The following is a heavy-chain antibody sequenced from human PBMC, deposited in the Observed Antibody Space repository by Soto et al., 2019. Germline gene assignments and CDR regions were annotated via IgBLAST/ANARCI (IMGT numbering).Heavy chain of an antibody. J-gene: IGHJ4*02. V-gene: IGHV1-69*06. CDR3: GRVSLYGDVGYYDF. D-gene: IGHD4-17*01. CDR2: IVPIFGTT. Sequence: QVQVVQSGTEVKKPGSSVKVSCKISGGAFSTYGIHWVRQAPGQGLEWVGGIVPIFGTTRNAQKFQGRVTFSADKSASTAYMDLTSLTSKDTAIYFCGRVSLYGDVGYYDFWGRGTLIAVSS. CDR1: GGAFSTYG.